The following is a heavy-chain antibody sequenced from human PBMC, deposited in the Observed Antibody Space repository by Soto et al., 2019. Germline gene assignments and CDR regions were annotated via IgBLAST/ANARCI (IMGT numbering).Heavy chain of an antibody. V-gene: IGHV3-21*01. CDR2: ISTSSSYI. D-gene: IGHD6-13*01. CDR3: ARTIAAAGDYYYYYGMDV. CDR1: GFTFSSYT. J-gene: IGHJ6*02. Sequence: GGSLRLFCVASGFTFSSYTLNWVRQAPGKGLEWVSSISTSSSYIYYADSVRGRFTISRDNAKNSLYLQMNSLRAEDTAVYYCARTIAAAGDYYYYYGMDVWGQGTTVTVSS.